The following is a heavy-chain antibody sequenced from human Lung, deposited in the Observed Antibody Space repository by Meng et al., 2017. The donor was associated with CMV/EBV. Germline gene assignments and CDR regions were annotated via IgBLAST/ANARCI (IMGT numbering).Heavy chain of an antibody. CDR3: GRDQGRELINH. D-gene: IGHD1-7*01. J-gene: IGHJ4*02. CDR2: VYHRGDT. V-gene: IGHV4-4*02. CDR1: GDSISSYIW. Sequence: QVQPHESGPGLVKPSGTLSLTCTVSGDSISSYIWWSWVRQPPGKGLEWIGEVYHRGDTNYNPSLKSRVDISVDKSKNQFYLSLFSVTAADTAVYYCGRDQGRELINHWGQGTLVTVSS.